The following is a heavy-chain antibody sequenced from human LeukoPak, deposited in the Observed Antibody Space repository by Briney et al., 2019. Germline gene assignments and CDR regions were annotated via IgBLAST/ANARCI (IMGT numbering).Heavy chain of an antibody. CDR2: ISAYNGNT. D-gene: IGHD6-19*01. CDR3: ARGQWPASSFDY. CDR1: GYTFTSYG. Sequence: ASVKVSCKASGYTFTSYGISWVRQAPGQGLEWMGWISAYNGNTNYAQKVQGRVTMTTDTSTSTAHMELRSLRSDDTAVYYCARGQWPASSFDYWGQGTLVTVSS. V-gene: IGHV1-18*01. J-gene: IGHJ4*02.